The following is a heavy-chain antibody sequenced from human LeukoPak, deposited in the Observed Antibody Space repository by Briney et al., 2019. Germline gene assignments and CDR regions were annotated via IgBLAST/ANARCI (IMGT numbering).Heavy chain of an antibody. CDR2: IYYSGSA. CDR3: ARRLLHYYYMDV. V-gene: IGHV4-39*01. D-gene: IGHD2-21*01. Sequence: SETLSLTCTVSGGSISGSINYWAWIRQPPGKGLEWIGSIYYSGSAYYKPSLKSRVTISVDTSKNQFSLKLNSVTAADTAVYYCARRLLHYYYMDVWGKGTTVTVSS. CDR1: GGSISGSINY. J-gene: IGHJ6*03.